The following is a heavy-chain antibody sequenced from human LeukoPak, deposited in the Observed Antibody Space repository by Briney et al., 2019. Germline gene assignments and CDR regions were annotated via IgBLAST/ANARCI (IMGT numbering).Heavy chain of an antibody. V-gene: IGHV1-2*02. CDR2: INPNSGGT. J-gene: IGHJ4*02. Sequence: ASVKVSCKASGYTFTGYYMHWVRQAPGQGLEWMGWINPNSGGTNYAQKFQGRVTMTRDTSISTAYMELSRLRSDDTAVYYCARESPRIAARPGGYWGQGTLVTVSS. D-gene: IGHD6-6*01. CDR3: ARESPRIAARPGGY. CDR1: GYTFTGYY.